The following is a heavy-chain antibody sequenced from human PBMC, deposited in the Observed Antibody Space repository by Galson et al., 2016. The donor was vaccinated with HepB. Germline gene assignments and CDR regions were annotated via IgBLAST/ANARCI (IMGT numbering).Heavy chain of an antibody. V-gene: IGHV2-5*02. J-gene: IGHJ4*01. Sequence: PALVQPTQTLTLTCTFSGFSLSTSGVGVGWIRQPPGKALEWPALIYWDDDKRYSPSLKSTLTITKDTSTNQVVLTMTNMDPVDTATYYRAHRQIPGYCSGGSCYSWYLPTYWGHGTLVTVSS. CDR1: GFSLSTSGVG. CDR3: AHRQIPGYCSGGSCYSWYLPTY. D-gene: IGHD2-15*01. CDR2: IYWDDDK.